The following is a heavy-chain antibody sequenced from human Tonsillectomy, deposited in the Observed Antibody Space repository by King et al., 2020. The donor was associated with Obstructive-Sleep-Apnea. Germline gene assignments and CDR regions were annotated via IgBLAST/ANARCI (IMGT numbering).Heavy chain of an antibody. V-gene: IGHV1-46*03. CDR2: INPSGCST. J-gene: IGHJ4*02. CDR3: ARADRRLWSWYFDY. CDR1: GYTLTSYY. D-gene: IGHD1-26*01. Sequence: QLVQSGAEVKKPGASVKVSCKASGYTLTSYYMHWVRQAPGQGLEWMVIINPSGCSTSYAQKFQGRVTMTRDTSTSTVYMELSSLRFEDTAVYYCARADRRLWSWYFDYWGQGTLVTVSS.